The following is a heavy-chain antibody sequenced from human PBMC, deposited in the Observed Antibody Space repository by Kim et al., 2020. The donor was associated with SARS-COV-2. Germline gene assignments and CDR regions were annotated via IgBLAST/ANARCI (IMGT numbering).Heavy chain of an antibody. V-gene: IGHV3-33*01. D-gene: IGHD2-15*01. CDR2: IWYDGSNK. Sequence: GGSLRLSCAASGFTFSSDGMHWVRQAPGKGLEWVAVIWYDGSNKYYADSVKGRFTSPRDKSKNTLYRQMNSLRAEDTAVYYCARDTREGDGMDVWGQGTT. CDR1: GFTFSSDG. CDR3: ARDTREGDGMDV. J-gene: IGHJ6*02.